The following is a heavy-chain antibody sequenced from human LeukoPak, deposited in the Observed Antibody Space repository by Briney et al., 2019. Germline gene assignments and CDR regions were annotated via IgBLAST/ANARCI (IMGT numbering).Heavy chain of an antibody. CDR2: SNSDGSST. CDR1: GFTFSSYW. Sequence: PGGSLRLSCGASGFTFSSYWMHWVRQAPGKGLVWVSRSNSDGSSTNYADSVKGRFTISRDNAKNTLYLQMNSLRAEDTAVYYCARGGDYPFDYWGQGTLVTVSS. CDR3: ARGGDYPFDY. J-gene: IGHJ4*02. V-gene: IGHV3-74*01. D-gene: IGHD4-17*01.